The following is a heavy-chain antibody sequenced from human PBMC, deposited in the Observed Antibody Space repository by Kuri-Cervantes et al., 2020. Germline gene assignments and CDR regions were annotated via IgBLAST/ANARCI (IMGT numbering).Heavy chain of an antibody. Sequence: LSLTCAVYGGSFSGYYMSWIRQAPGKGLEWVSYISSSGSTIYYADSVKGRFTISRDNAKNSLYLQMNSLRAEDTAVYYCARRDLHDAFDIWGQGTMVTVSS. CDR3: ARRDLHDAFDI. CDR2: ISSSGSTI. CDR1: GGSFSGYY. J-gene: IGHJ3*02. V-gene: IGHV3-11*01.